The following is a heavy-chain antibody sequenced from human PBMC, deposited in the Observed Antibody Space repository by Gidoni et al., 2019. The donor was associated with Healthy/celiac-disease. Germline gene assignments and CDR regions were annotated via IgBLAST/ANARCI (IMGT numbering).Heavy chain of an antibody. CDR3: AKGGCGYEFCPDVYAFDI. CDR2: IRGSGGST. D-gene: IGHD3-16*01. V-gene: IGHV3-23*01. J-gene: IGHJ3*02. Sequence: EVQLLESGGGLVQHGGSLSLSCAASGFTFRSYAMSCVRQAPGKGLEWVAVIRGSGGSTYYADSVKGRFTISRDNSKNTLYLQMNSLRAEDTAVYYCAKGGCGYEFCPDVYAFDIWGQGTMVTVSS. CDR1: GFTFRSYA.